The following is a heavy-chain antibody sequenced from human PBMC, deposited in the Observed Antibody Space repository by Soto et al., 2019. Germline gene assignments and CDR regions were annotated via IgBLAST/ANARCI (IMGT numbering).Heavy chain of an antibody. CDR2: INTHNGNT. D-gene: IGHD3-10*01. Sequence: ASVKVSCKASGYTFTSYAMHWVRQAPGQRLEWMGWINTHNGNTNYAQNFQGRVIMTADTSTSTAYMELRSLRSDDTAVYYCTREGSAPYYYYGMDAWGQGTTVTVSS. V-gene: IGHV1-3*04. CDR1: GYTFTSYA. CDR3: TREGSAPYYYYGMDA. J-gene: IGHJ6*02.